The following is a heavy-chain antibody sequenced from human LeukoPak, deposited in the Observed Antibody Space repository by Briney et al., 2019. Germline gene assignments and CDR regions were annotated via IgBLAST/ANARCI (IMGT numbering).Heavy chain of an antibody. J-gene: IGHJ4*02. V-gene: IGHV4-34*01. D-gene: IGHD3-10*01. Sequence: SETLSLTCAVYGGSFSGYYWSWIRQPPGKGLEWIGEINRSGSTNYNPSLKSRVTISVDTSKNQFSLKLSSVTAADTAVYYCARGHRYYGSGSYLGRFDYWGQGTLVTVSS. CDR2: INRSGST. CDR1: GGSFSGYY. CDR3: ARGHRYYGSGSYLGRFDY.